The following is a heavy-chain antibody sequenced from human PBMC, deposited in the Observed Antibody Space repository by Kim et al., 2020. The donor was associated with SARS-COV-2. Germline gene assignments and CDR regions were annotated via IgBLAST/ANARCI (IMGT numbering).Heavy chain of an antibody. D-gene: IGHD6-25*01. CDR3: ARDSGDNAFDI. J-gene: IGHJ3*02. CDR2: IIPILGIA. CDR1: GGTFSSYT. V-gene: IGHV1-69*04. Sequence: SVKVSCKASGGTFSSYTISWVRQAPGQGLEWMGRIIPILGIANYAQKFQGRVTITADKSTSTAYMELSSLRSEDTAVYYCARDSGDNAFDIWGQGTMVTVSS.